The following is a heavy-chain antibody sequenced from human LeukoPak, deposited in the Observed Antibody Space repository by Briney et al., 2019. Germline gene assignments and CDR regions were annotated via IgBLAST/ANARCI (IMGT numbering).Heavy chain of an antibody. V-gene: IGHV3-21*01. CDR1: GFTFSSYS. J-gene: IGHJ4*02. CDR2: ISSSSSYI. D-gene: IGHD4-23*01. Sequence: GGSLRLSCAASGFTFSSYSMNWVRQAPGKGLEWVSSISSSSSYIYYADSVKGRFTISRDNAKNSLYLQMNSLRAEDTAVYYCASTQGSNSVGFNFDYWGQGTLVTVSS. CDR3: ASTQGSNSVGFNFDY.